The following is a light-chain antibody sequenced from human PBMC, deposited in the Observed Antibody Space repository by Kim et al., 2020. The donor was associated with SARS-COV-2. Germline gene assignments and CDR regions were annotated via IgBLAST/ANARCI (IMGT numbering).Light chain of an antibody. CDR3: QVWDSGSEHVV. Sequence: SYELTQPPSVSVAPGQTAKITCGGNNIGIKTVHWYQQMPGQAPVLVINDDSDRPSGIPERFSGSNSGNMATLTISRVEVGDEADYYCQVWDSGSEHVVFGGGTKLTVL. CDR1: NIGIKT. CDR2: DDS. J-gene: IGLJ2*01. V-gene: IGLV3-21*02.